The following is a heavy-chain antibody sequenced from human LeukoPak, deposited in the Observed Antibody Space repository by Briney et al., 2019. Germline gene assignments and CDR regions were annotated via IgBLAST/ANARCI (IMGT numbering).Heavy chain of an antibody. Sequence: GGSLRLSCAASGFTVSSNYMSWVRQAPGKGLEWVSVIYSGGSTYYAGSVKGRFPISRDNSKNTLYLQMNSLRAEDTAVYYCARVFTWNYEDFDYWGQGTLVTVSS. CDR1: GFTVSSNY. CDR2: IYSGGST. D-gene: IGHD1-7*01. CDR3: ARVFTWNYEDFDY. J-gene: IGHJ4*02. V-gene: IGHV3-66*02.